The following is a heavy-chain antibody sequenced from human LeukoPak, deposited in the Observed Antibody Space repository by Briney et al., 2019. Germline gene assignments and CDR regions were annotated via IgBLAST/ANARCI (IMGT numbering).Heavy chain of an antibody. CDR1: GYTFTGYY. Sequence: ASVKVSCKASGYTFTGYYVHWVRQAPGQGLEWMGWINPNSGGTNYAQKFQGRVTMTRDTSISTAYMELSRLRSDDTAVYYCARDNYGDYAWDPDWGIDYWGQGTLVTVSS. D-gene: IGHD4-17*01. J-gene: IGHJ4*02. CDR2: INPNSGGT. V-gene: IGHV1-2*02. CDR3: ARDNYGDYAWDPDWGIDY.